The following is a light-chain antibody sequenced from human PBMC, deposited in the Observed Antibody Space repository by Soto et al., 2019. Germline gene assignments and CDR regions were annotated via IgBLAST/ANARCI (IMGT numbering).Light chain of an antibody. V-gene: IGKV1-39*01. CDR3: QQSYSTPLLT. J-gene: IGKJ4*01. CDR2: AAS. Sequence: DIQMTQSPSSLSASVGDRVTITCRAGQSISSYLNWYQQRPGKAPKLLIYAASSLQSGAPSRFSGSGSGTDFTLTISRLQPEDFATYYCQQSYSTPLLTFGGGTKVEIK. CDR1: QSISSY.